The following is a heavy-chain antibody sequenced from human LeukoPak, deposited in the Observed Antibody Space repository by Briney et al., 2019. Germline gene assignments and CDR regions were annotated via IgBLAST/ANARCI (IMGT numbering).Heavy chain of an antibody. CDR1: GYTFTSYG. J-gene: IGHJ4*02. D-gene: IGHD3-22*01. Sequence: GASVKVSCKASGYTFTSYGISWVRQAPGQGLEWMGWISAYNGNTNYAQKLQGRVTMTTDTSTSTAYMELRSLRSDDTAVYYCAGRRHNYYDSSGYLDYWGQGTLVTVSS. CDR2: ISAYNGNT. CDR3: AGRRHNYYDSSGYLDY. V-gene: IGHV1-18*01.